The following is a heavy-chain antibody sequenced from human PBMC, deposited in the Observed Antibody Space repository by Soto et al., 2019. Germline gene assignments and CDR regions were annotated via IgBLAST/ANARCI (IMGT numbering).Heavy chain of an antibody. CDR1: GFTFSDFH. V-gene: IGHV3-11*01. CDR2: LYRGANRE. CDR3: TKRIVGTTGHAMDV. Sequence: QVQLVESGGGLVKPGGSLRLSCAASGFTFSDFHMTWIRQAPGKGLEWLSYLYRGANRELYADALKGRFTISRDNAPNSLYLHMNSLRVENTAGYYCTKRIVGTTGHAMDVWGQGNRVLVSS. J-gene: IGHJ6*02. D-gene: IGHD1-26*01.